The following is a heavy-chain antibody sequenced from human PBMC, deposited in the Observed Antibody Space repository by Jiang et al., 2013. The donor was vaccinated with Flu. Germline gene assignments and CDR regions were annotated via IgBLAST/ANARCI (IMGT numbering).Heavy chain of an antibody. CDR3: ARVSGSAPVYYFDY. CDR1: GYTFTSHG. J-gene: IGHJ4*02. Sequence: GAEVKKPGASVKVSCKASGYTFTSHGINWVRQAPGQGLEWMGWISVYNGNTNYAQKLQGRVTMTTDTSTSTAYMELRSLRSDDTAVYYCARVSGSAPVYYFDYWGQGALVTVSS. V-gene: IGHV1-18*01. CDR2: ISVYNGNT. D-gene: IGHD2-15*01.